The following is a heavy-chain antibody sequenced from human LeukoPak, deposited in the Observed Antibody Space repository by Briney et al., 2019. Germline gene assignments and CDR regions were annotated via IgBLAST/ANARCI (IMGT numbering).Heavy chain of an antibody. D-gene: IGHD6-19*01. Sequence: SETLSLTCTVSGGSISSSSYYWSWIRQPPGKALEWIGEINHSGSTNYNPSLKSRVTISVDTSKNQFSLKLSSVTAADPAVYYCATPRHSSGWYFDYWGQGTLVTVSS. J-gene: IGHJ4*02. CDR1: GGSISSSSYY. V-gene: IGHV4-39*07. CDR3: ATPRHSSGWYFDY. CDR2: INHSGST.